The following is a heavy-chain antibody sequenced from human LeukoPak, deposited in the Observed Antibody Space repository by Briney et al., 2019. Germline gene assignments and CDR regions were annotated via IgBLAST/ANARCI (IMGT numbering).Heavy chain of an antibody. CDR2: ISNDGSNK. V-gene: IGHV3-30*04. CDR3: ARNPYGGYHFDY. J-gene: IGHJ4*02. D-gene: IGHD5-12*01. Sequence: PGGSLRLSCAASGFTFSDYTLRWVRQAPGKGLEWVSLISNDGSNKHYADSVQGGFTISRDNSKNTLYLQMNSLRSEDTAVYYCARNPYGGYHFDYWGQGTLVTVSS. CDR1: GFTFSDYT.